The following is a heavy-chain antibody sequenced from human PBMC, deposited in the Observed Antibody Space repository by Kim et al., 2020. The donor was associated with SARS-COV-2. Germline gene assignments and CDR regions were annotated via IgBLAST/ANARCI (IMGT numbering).Heavy chain of an antibody. V-gene: IGHV4-59*01. D-gene: IGHD3-10*01. CDR3: ARVVAYYGSGSYAPTVGYYYYGMDV. CDR2: IYYSGST. Sequence: SETLSLTCTVSGGSISSYYWSWIRQPPGKGLEWIGYIYYSGSTNYNPSLKSRVTISVDTSKNQFSLKLSSVTAADTAVYYCARVVAYYGSGSYAPTVGYYYYGMDVWGQGTTVTVSS. CDR1: GGSISSYY. J-gene: IGHJ6*02.